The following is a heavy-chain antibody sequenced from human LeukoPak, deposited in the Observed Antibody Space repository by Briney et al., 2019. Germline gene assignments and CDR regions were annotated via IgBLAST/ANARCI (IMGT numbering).Heavy chain of an antibody. Sequence: GGSLRLSCAASGFTFSSYAMHWVRQAPGKGLEWVAVISYDGSNKYYADSVKGRFTISRDNSKNTLYLQMNSLRAEDTAVYYCARGPVVGATCRYWGQGTLVTVSP. CDR3: ARGPVVGATCRY. D-gene: IGHD1-26*01. J-gene: IGHJ4*02. CDR2: ISYDGSNK. CDR1: GFTFSSYA. V-gene: IGHV3-30*04.